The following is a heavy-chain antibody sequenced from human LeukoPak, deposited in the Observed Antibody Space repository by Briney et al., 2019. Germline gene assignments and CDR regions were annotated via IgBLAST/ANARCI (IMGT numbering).Heavy chain of an antibody. V-gene: IGHV3-9*01. Sequence: HPGRSLRLSFAASGFTFDDYAMQWVRQAPGKGLEWVSGISWNSGSIGYADSVKGRFTISRDNAKNSLYLQMNSLRAEDTALYYCAKSPFHYYDSSGYPDYWGQGTLVTVSS. J-gene: IGHJ4*02. CDR1: GFTFDDYA. CDR3: AKSPFHYYDSSGYPDY. CDR2: ISWNSGSI. D-gene: IGHD3-22*01.